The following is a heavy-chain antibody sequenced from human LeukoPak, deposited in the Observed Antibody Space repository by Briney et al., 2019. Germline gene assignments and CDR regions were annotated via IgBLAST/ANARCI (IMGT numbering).Heavy chain of an antibody. V-gene: IGHV3-21*01. CDR2: ISSSSSYI. CDR1: GFTFSSYS. Sequence: GGSLRLSCAAPGFTFSSYSMNWVRQAPGKGLEWVSSISSSSSYIYYADSVKGRFTISRDNAKNSLYLQMNSLRAEDTAVYYCARLDWGSYRPSGYWGQGTLVTVSS. CDR3: ARLDWGSYRPSGY. J-gene: IGHJ4*02. D-gene: IGHD3-16*02.